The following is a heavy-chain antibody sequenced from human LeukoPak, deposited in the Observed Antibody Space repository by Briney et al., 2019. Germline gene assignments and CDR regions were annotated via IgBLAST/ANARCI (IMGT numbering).Heavy chain of an antibody. CDR3: ARDGSGSYSNRDAFDI. CDR1: GYTLTELS. Sequence: ASVKVSCKVSGYTLTELSMHWVRQAPGKGLEWMGGFDPEDGETIYAQKFQGRVTMTEDTSISTAYMELSRLRSDDTAVYYCARDGSGSYSNRDAFDIWGQGTMVTVSS. CDR2: FDPEDGET. J-gene: IGHJ3*02. V-gene: IGHV1-24*01. D-gene: IGHD1-26*01.